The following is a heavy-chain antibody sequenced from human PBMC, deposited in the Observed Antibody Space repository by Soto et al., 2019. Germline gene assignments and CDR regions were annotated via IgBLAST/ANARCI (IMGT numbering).Heavy chain of an antibody. V-gene: IGHV1-8*01. CDR3: ARGRITMVRGVIQRDIDY. CDR2: MNPNSGNT. D-gene: IGHD3-10*01. Sequence: ASVKVSCKASGYTFTSYDINWVRQATGQGLEWMGWMNPNSGNTGYAQKFQGRVTMTRNTSISTAYMELSSLRSEDTAVYYCARGRITMVRGVIQRDIDYWGQGTLVTVSS. J-gene: IGHJ4*02. CDR1: GYTFTSYD.